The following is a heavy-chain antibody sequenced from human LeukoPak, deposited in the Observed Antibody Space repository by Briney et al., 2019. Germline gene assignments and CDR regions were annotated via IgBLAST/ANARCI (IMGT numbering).Heavy chain of an antibody. CDR1: GFTFSSYA. CDR2: ISYDGSNK. J-gene: IGHJ4*02. Sequence: GGSLRLSCAASGFTFSSYAMHWVRQAPGKGLEWVAVISYDGSNKYYADSVKGRFTISRDNSKNTLYLQMNSLRAEDTAVYYCAIPRLYSYGYQFDYWGQGTLVTVSS. D-gene: IGHD5-18*01. CDR3: AIPRLYSYGYQFDY. V-gene: IGHV3-30-3*01.